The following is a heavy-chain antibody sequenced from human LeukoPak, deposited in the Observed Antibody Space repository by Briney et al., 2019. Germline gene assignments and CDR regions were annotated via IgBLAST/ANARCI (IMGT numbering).Heavy chain of an antibody. CDR1: GYTFTGYY. J-gene: IGHJ4*02. CDR3: ARGGTYYYDSKGTPKNRIPMDY. D-gene: IGHD3-22*01. CDR2: INPNSGGT. Sequence: GASVKVSCKASGYTFTGYYMHRVRQAPGQGLEWMGWINPNSGGTNYAQKFQGRVTMTRDTSISTAYMELSRLRSDDTAVYYCARGGTYYYDSKGTPKNRIPMDYWGQGTLVTVSS. V-gene: IGHV1-2*02.